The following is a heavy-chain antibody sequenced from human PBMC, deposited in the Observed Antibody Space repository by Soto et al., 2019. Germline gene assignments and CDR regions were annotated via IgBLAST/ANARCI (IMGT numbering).Heavy chain of an antibody. CDR1: GGTFSSYA. CDR3: AREGAYGSGSYPPDY. Sequence: GASVKVSCKASGGTFSSYAISWVRQAPGQGLEWMGGIIPIFGTANYAQKFEGRVTITADESTSTAYMELSSLRSEDTAVYYCAREGAYGSGSYPPDYWGQGTLVTVSS. D-gene: IGHD3-10*01. CDR2: IIPIFGTA. J-gene: IGHJ4*02. V-gene: IGHV1-69*13.